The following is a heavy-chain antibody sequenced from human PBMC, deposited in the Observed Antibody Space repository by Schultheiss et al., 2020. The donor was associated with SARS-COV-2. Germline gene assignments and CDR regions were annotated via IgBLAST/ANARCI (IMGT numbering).Heavy chain of an antibody. V-gene: IGHV3-30*07. D-gene: IGHD5-12*01. CDR2: ISYDGSNK. Sequence: GGSLRLSCAASGFTFSSYAMHWVRQAPGKGLEWVAVISYDGSNKYYADSVKGRFTISRDNAKNSLYLQMNSLRAEDTAVYYCARDSPLGGYVGGDRGFDIWGQGTMVTVSS. J-gene: IGHJ3*02. CDR1: GFTFSSYA. CDR3: ARDSPLGGYVGGDRGFDI.